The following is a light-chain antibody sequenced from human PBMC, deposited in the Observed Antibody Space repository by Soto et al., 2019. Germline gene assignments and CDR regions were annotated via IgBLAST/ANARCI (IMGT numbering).Light chain of an antibody. J-gene: IGLJ1*01. CDR3: NSYTRSTKYV. Sequence: LTQPASVSGSPGQSITVSCTGTSSDVGAYDYVSWYQHHPGKAPKLIIYEVTNRPSGVSNRFSGSKSGNTASLTISGLQAEDEADYYCNSYTRSTKYVFGTGTKVTVL. CDR1: SSDVGAYDY. CDR2: EVT. V-gene: IGLV2-14*01.